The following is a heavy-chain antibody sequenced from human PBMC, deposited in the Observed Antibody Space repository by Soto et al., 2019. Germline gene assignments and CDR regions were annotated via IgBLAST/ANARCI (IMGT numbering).Heavy chain of an antibody. Sequence: QVQLVQSGAEVKKPGASVKVSCKASGYTFTSYDINWVRQATGQGLEWMGWMNPNSGNTGYAQKFQGRVTMTRNTSMSTADRELSSLRSEDTAVYYCARGSKKMNSRPNWFDPWGQGTLVTVSS. J-gene: IGHJ5*02. CDR1: GYTFTSYD. V-gene: IGHV1-8*01. CDR3: ARGSKKMNSRPNWFDP. D-gene: IGHD6-13*01. CDR2: MNPNSGNT.